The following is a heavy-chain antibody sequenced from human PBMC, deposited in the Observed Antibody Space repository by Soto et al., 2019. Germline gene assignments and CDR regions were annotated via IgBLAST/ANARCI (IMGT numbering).Heavy chain of an antibody. CDR3: ARDRGGWLQLKVGYYFDY. Sequence: ASVKVSCKASGYTLTSYYMHWVRQAPGQGLEWMGIINPSGGITSYAQKFQGRDTMTRDTSTSTVYKELSSLRSEDTAVYYSARDRGGWLQLKVGYYFDYWGQGTLVTVSS. CDR2: INPSGGIT. D-gene: IGHD5-12*01. CDR1: GYTLTSYY. J-gene: IGHJ4*02. V-gene: IGHV1-46*01.